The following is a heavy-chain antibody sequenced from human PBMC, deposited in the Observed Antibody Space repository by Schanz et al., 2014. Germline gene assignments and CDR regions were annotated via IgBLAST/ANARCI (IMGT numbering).Heavy chain of an antibody. CDR2: VIPILGVT. Sequence: QILLVQPGPEVKKPGSSVKVSCKASGGTFSRLTFSWVRQAPGQGLEWMGRVIPILGVTHYAQKFQGRVTITADKSTTTAYMELNSLNSDDTAVYYCATLDYADSVSWGRGTLVTVSS. V-gene: IGHV1-69*02. CDR1: GGTFSRLT. D-gene: IGHD4-17*01. J-gene: IGHJ2*01. CDR3: ATLDYADSVS.